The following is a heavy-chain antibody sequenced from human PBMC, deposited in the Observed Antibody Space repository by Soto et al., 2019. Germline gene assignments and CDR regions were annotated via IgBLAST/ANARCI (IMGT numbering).Heavy chain of an antibody. CDR3: ARLPYCSSTSCYPRLYYYYYYGMDV. V-gene: IGHV5-51*01. CDR1: GYSFTSYW. CDR2: IYPGDSDT. J-gene: IGHJ6*02. D-gene: IGHD2-2*01. Sequence: PGEYLKISCEGSGYSFTSYWIGWVRQMPGKGLEWMGIIYPGDSDTRYSPSFQGQVTISADKSISTAYLQWSSLKASDTAMYYCARLPYCSSTSCYPRLYYYYYYGMDVWGQGTTVTVSS.